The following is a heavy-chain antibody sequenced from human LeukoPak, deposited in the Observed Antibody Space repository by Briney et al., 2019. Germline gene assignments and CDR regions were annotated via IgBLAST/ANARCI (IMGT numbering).Heavy chain of an antibody. V-gene: IGHV4-31*03. Sequence: SETLSLTCTVSGVSISSGGYYWSWIRHHPGKGLEWIGYIYYSGSTYYNPSLKSRLNISVDTSKNQFSLKLSSVTAADTAVYYCARDPRGGYYDSSGYYSHDAFDIWGQGTMVTVSS. CDR2: IYYSGST. CDR3: ARDPRGGYYDSSGYYSHDAFDI. J-gene: IGHJ3*02. CDR1: GVSISSGGYY. D-gene: IGHD3-22*01.